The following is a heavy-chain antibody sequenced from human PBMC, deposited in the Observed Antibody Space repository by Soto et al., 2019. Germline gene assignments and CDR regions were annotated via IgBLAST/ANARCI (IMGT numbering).Heavy chain of an antibody. J-gene: IGHJ6*02. V-gene: IGHV1-18*01. CDR2: ISPYTGNT. CDR3: VMVVNYVTHTPHDV. D-gene: IGHD2-15*01. CDR1: GYIFVNYG. Sequence: QVQLVQSGDEVKKPEASVKVSCKASGYIFVNYGIAWVRQAPGQGLERMGWISPYTGNTHSASKVQGRLTMTTGTCTRSADMDPASLTSDNTCVYYCVMVVNYVTHTPHDVRRQATTVTLSS.